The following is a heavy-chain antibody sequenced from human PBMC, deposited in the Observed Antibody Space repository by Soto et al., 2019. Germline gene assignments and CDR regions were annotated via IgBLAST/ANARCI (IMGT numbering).Heavy chain of an antibody. V-gene: IGHV3-23*01. J-gene: IGHJ6*02. D-gene: IGHD3-10*01. CDR3: AKVRGHYYYGMDV. CDR2: ISGSGDAT. CDR1: GFTFNDYD. Sequence: VQLLESGGSLVQPGGSLRLSCVASGFTFNDYDMNWVRQAPGKGLEWVSGISGSGDATYYAGSLKGRFTISRDISKNTLYLQMNSLRAEDTAVYYCAKVRGHYYYGMDVWGQVTTVTVSS.